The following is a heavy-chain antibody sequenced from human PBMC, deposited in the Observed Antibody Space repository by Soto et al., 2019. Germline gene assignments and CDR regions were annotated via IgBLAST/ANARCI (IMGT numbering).Heavy chain of an antibody. CDR1: GFTFGDYA. Sequence: GGSLRLSCTASGFTFGDYAMSWVRQAPGKGLEWVGFIRSKAYGGTTEYAASVKGRFTISRDDSKGIAYLQMNSLKTEDTAVYYCTRSVFGVVITQDNWFDPWGQGTLVTVSS. V-gene: IGHV3-49*04. J-gene: IGHJ5*02. CDR3: TRSVFGVVITQDNWFDP. D-gene: IGHD3-3*01. CDR2: IRSKAYGGTT.